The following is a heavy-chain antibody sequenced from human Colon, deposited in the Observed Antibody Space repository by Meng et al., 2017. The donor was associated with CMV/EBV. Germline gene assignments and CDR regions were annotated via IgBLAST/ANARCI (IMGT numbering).Heavy chain of an antibody. CDR3: ARVRDLYGSDGMDV. J-gene: IGHJ6*02. CDR1: EFTFSNHK. CDR2: ISSSGSDM. V-gene: IGHV3-21*01. D-gene: IGHD5-24*01. Sequence: GESLKISCAGSEFTFSNHKMNWVRQAPGKGLEWVSSISSSGSDMYYADSGKGRFTISRDNAKNSLYLQINSLRVEDTAVYYCARVRDLYGSDGMDVWGQGTTVTVSS.